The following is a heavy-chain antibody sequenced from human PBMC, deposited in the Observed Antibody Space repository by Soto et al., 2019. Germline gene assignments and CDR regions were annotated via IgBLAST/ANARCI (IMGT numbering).Heavy chain of an antibody. V-gene: IGHV3-23*01. J-gene: IGHJ4*02. D-gene: IGHD5-18*01. CDR2: ITGSGGST. CDR3: AKEGDLIGYNYGSCFDY. CDR1: GFTFSGYS. Sequence: GGSLRLSCAASGFTFSGYSMSWVRQAPGKGLEWVSAITGSGGSTYYADSVKGRFTISRDNSKNTLYLQMNSLRAEDTAVYYCAKEGDLIGYNYGSCFDYWGQGTLVTVSS.